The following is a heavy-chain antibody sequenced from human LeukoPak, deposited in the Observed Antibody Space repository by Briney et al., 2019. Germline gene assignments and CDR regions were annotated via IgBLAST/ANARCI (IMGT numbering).Heavy chain of an antibody. CDR3: ARAKVVAATDDAFDI. J-gene: IGHJ3*02. CDR1: GFTFSYYS. Sequence: GGSLRLSCAASGFTFSYYSMNWVRQAPGKGREWVSSISSSSSYIYYADSVRGRFTISRDNAKNSLYLQMNSLRADDTAVYYCARAKVVAATDDAFDIWGQGTMVTVSS. CDR2: ISSSSSYI. V-gene: IGHV3-21*01. D-gene: IGHD2-15*01.